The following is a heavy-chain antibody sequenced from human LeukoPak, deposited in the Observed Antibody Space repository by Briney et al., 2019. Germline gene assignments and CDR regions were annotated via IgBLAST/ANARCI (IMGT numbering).Heavy chain of an antibody. J-gene: IGHJ4*02. CDR2: IRYDGSNK. CDR1: GFTFSSYV. V-gene: IGHV3-30*02. CDR3: ARVGQGVGNRLDY. Sequence: GGSLRLSCAASGFTFSSYVMHWVRQAPGKGQEWVAFIRYDGSNKYYSDSVKGRCTISRDNAKNSLYLQMNSLRAEDTAVYYCARVGQGVGNRLDYWGQGTLVTVSS.